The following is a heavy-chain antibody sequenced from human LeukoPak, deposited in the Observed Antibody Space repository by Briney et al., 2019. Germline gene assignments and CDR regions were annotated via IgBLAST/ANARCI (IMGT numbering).Heavy chain of an antibody. CDR2: IKQDGSEK. V-gene: IGHV3-7*03. Sequence: PGGSLRLSCAVSGFTFSSYWMSWVRQAPGKGLEWVANIKQDGSEKYYVDSVKGRFTISRDNAKNSLYLQMNSLRAEDTAVYYCARDLDGLGYWGQGTLVTVSS. CDR1: GFTFSSYW. J-gene: IGHJ4*02. CDR3: ARDLDGLGY.